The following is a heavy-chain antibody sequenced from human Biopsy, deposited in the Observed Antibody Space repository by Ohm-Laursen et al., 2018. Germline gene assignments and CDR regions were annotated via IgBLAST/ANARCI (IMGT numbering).Heavy chain of an antibody. J-gene: IGHJ4*02. CDR3: ARGRLRAVARFDY. V-gene: IGHV4-34*01. D-gene: IGHD6-19*01. CDR1: GGSFSGYY. Sequence: SDTLSLTCTVYGGSFSGYYWSWTRQPPGKGLEWIGEINHSGSTNYNPSLKSRVTISVDTSKNQFSLKLSSVTAADTAVYYCARGRLRAVARFDYWGQGTLATVSS. CDR2: INHSGST.